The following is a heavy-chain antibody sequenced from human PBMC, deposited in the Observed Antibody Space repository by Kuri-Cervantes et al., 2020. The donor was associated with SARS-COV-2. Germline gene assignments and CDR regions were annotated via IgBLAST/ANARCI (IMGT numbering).Heavy chain of an antibody. D-gene: IGHD3-10*01. CDR2: IETDGTTT. CDR1: GFTFSSYW. J-gene: IGHJ5*02. V-gene: IGHV3-74*01. Sequence: GESLKISCAASGFTFSSYWMHWVRQAPGRGLEWVSLIETDGTTTKFADSVKGRFTMSKDNAKNILYLQMNSLRAEDTAVYFCARSVGYNWFDPWGQGTLVTVSS. CDR3: ARSVGYNWFDP.